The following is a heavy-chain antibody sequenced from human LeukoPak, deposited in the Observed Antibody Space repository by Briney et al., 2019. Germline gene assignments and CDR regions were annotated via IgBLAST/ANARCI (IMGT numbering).Heavy chain of an antibody. CDR3: ARDIYYDSSGPDDAFDI. V-gene: IGHV1-18*01. CDR1: GYTFTSYG. Sequence: AVKVSCKASGYTFTSYGISGVRQAPGQGLDWMGWISAYNSNTNYAQKLQGRGTMTTDTSTSTAYMELRSLRSDDTAVYYCARDIYYDSSGPDDAFDIWGQGTMVTVSS. D-gene: IGHD3-22*01. J-gene: IGHJ3*02. CDR2: ISAYNSNT.